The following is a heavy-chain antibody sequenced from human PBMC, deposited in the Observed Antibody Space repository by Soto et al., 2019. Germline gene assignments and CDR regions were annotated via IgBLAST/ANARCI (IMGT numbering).Heavy chain of an antibody. D-gene: IGHD6-25*01. CDR2: IIPIFGTA. V-gene: IGHV1-69*01. CDR1: GGTFSSYA. CDR3: ARDLRPFDPGAIKYYYGMDV. J-gene: IGHJ6*02. Sequence: QVQLVQSGAEVKKPGSSVKVSCKASGGTFSSYAISWVRQAPGQGLEWMGGIIPIFGTANYAQKFQGRVTITADESTSTAYRELSSLRSEDTAVYYCARDLRPFDPGAIKYYYGMDVWGQGTTVTVSS.